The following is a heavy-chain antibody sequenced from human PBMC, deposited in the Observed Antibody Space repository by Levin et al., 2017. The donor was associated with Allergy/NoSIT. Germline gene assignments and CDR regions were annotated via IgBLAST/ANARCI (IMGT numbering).Heavy chain of an antibody. CDR3: ARDLAPQLYCSSTSCYGVVYYDGMDG. D-gene: IGHD2-2*01. CDR2: ISYDGSNK. Sequence: GESLKISCAASGFTFSSYAMHWVRQAPGKGLEWVAVISYDGSNKYYADSVKGRFTISRDNSKNTLYLQMNSLRAEDTAVYYCARDLAPQLYCSSTSCYGVVYYDGMDGWGQGTTVTVSS. CDR1: GFTFSSYA. J-gene: IGHJ6*02. V-gene: IGHV3-30-3*01.